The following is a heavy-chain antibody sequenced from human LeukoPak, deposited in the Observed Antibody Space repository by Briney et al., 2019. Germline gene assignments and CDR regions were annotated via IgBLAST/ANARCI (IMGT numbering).Heavy chain of an antibody. D-gene: IGHD3-3*01. CDR3: ARSLYTIFGVVRSYYFDY. CDR2: ISSSGSTI. V-gene: IGHV3-11*01. CDR1: GFTFSDYY. J-gene: IGHJ4*02. Sequence: PGGSLRLSCAASGFTFSDYYMSWIRQAPGKGLEWVSYISSSGSTIYYADSVKGRFTISRDNAKNSLYLQMNSLRAEDTAAYYYARSLYTIFGVVRSYYFDYWGQGTLVTVYS.